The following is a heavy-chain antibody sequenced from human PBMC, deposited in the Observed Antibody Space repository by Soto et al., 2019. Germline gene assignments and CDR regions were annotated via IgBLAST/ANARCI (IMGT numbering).Heavy chain of an antibody. CDR3: ATNLAGYGYFDY. CDR1: GGTFSSYA. D-gene: IGHD5-18*01. J-gene: IGHJ4*02. Sequence: SVKVSCKASGGTFSSYAISWVRQAPGQGLEWMGGIIPIFGTANYAQKFQGRVTITADESTSTAYMELSSLRSEDTAVYYCATNLAGYGYFDYWGQGTLVTVSS. CDR2: IIPIFGTA. V-gene: IGHV1-69*13.